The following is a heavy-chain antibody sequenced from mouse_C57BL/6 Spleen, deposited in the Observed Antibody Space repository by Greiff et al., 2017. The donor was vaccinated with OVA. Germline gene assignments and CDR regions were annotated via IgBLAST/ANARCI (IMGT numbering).Heavy chain of an antibody. CDR3: TRRQLRLQFAY. CDR1: GYTFTDYE. V-gene: IGHV1-15*01. Sequence: QVQLKESGAELVRPGASVTLSCKASGYTFTDYEMHWVKQTPVHGLEWIGAIDPETGGTAYNQKFKGKAILTADKSSSTAYMELRSLTSEDSAVYYCTRRQLRLQFAYWGQGTLVTVSA. CDR2: IDPETGGT. J-gene: IGHJ3*01. D-gene: IGHD3-2*02.